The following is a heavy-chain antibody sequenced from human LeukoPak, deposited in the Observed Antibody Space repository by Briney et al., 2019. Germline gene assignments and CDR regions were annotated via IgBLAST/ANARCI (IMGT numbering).Heavy chain of an antibody. J-gene: IGHJ5*02. CDR1: GFTFSTYY. D-gene: IGHD2-2*01. V-gene: IGHV1-46*01. CDR3: ARDRSCSSTSCYGDWFDP. CDR2: VSPSGGST. Sequence: ASVKVSCKASGFTFSTYYMHWVRQAPGQGLEWMGIVSPSGGSTRCAQKFQGRLTMTRDTSTSTVYMELSSLRSDDTAMYYCARDRSCSSTSCYGDWFDPWGQGTQVIVSS.